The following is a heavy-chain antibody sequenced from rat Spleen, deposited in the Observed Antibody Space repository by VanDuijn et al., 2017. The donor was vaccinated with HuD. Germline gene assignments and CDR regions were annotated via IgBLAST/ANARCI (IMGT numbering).Heavy chain of an antibody. V-gene: IGHV5S13*01. Sequence: EVQLVESGGGLVQPGRSLKLSCAASGFTFSNYYMAWVRQAPKKGLEWVATISIGVGNTYYRDSVKGRFTISRDNAKNTQYLQMDSLRSEDTATYYCARRPGYPLYFDYWGHGVMVTVSS. CDR1: GFTFSNYY. CDR2: ISIGVGNT. J-gene: IGHJ2*01. D-gene: IGHD1-4*01. CDR3: ARRPGYPLYFDY.